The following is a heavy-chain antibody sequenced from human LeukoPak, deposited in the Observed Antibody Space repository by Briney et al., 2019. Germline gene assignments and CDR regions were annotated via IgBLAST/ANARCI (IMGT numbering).Heavy chain of an antibody. J-gene: IGHJ5*02. D-gene: IGHD4-11*01. Sequence: ASVNVSCKASGFRFSSFGVSWVRQAPGQGLEWMGWISNYFGVTHYAEKFEDRITMTVDTSTTTVYMELGSLKYDDTAIYYCARDSDYSGNGNGDWFDPWGQGTVVTVSS. CDR2: ISNYFGVT. V-gene: IGHV1-18*04. CDR1: GFRFSSFG. CDR3: ARDSDYSGNGNGDWFDP.